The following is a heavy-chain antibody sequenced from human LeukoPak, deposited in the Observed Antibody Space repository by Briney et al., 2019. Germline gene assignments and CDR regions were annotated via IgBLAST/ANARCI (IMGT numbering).Heavy chain of an antibody. V-gene: IGHV3-23*01. CDR1: GFTLSTYA. CDR2: TSSSDAGT. J-gene: IGHJ4*02. CDR3: VKDNPLDY. Sequence: GGSLRLSCAASGFTLSTYAMSWVRQTPGKGLEWVAATSSSDAGTYHADSVKGRFTISRDNSKNTLYLYVNSLRPDDSAVYYCVKDNPLDYWGQGTLVTVSS.